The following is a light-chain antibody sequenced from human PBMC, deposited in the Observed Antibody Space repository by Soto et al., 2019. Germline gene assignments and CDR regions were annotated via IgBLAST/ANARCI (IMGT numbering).Light chain of an antibody. CDR2: GAS. J-gene: IGKJ4*01. CDR1: PSVSNN. Sequence: GVAEFPGNLSLSPGGRAPLSCRASPSVSNNYLAWYQQKPGQAPRLLIYGASNRATGIPDRFSGRGSGTEFTLAISRLQSEDFAVYYCQQYNTWPLTFGGGTKVDI. V-gene: IGKV3D-15*01. CDR3: QQYNTWPLT.